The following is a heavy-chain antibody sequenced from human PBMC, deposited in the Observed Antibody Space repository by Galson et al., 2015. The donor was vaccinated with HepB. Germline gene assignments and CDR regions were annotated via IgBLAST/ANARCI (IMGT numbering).Heavy chain of an antibody. J-gene: IGHJ3*02. CDR1: GFTFSSYA. V-gene: IGHV3-30-3*01. D-gene: IGHD2-2*01. CDR3: ARVPPTKDIVVVPAAWSAFDI. Sequence: SLRLSCAASGFTFSSYAMHWVRQAPGKGLEWVAVISYDGSNKYYADSVKGRFTISRDNSKNTLYLQMNSLRAGDTAVYYCARVPPTKDIVVVPAAWSAFDIWGQGTMVTVSS. CDR2: ISYDGSNK.